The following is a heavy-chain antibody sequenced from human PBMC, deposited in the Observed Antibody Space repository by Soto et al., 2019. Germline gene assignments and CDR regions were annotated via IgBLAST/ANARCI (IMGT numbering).Heavy chain of an antibody. CDR2: IWYDGSNK. V-gene: IGHV3-33*01. D-gene: IGHD3-3*01. CDR1: GFTFSSYG. Sequence: QVQLVESGGGVVQPGRSLRLSCAASGFTFSSYGMHWVRQAPGKGLEWVAVIWYDGSNKYYADSVKGRCTISRDNSKNTLYLQMNSLRAEDTAVYYCARERRTTIFGVVIMSAFDYWGQGTLVTVSS. CDR3: ARERRTTIFGVVIMSAFDY. J-gene: IGHJ4*02.